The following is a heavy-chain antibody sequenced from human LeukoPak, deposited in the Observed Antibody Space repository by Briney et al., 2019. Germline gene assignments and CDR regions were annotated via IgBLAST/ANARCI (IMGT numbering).Heavy chain of an antibody. J-gene: IGHJ4*02. V-gene: IGHV3-30*02. CDR2: IRYDGSNK. Sequence: GRSLRLSCAAAGFTFSSYGMHWVRQAPGKGLEWVAFIRYDGSNKYYADSVKGRFTICRDNSKNTLYLQMNSLRAEGTAVDYCAKDGDGSGCYGLGHGIDYWRQGTLVTVSS. D-gene: IGHD6-19*01. CDR1: GFTFSSYG. CDR3: AKDGDGSGCYGLGHGIDY.